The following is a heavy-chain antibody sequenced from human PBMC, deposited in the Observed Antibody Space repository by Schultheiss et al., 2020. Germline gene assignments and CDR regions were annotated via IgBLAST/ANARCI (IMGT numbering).Heavy chain of an antibody. CDR1: GGSFSGYY. Sequence: SETLSLTCAVYGGSFSGYYWSWIRQPPGKGLEWIGEINHSGSTNYNPSLKSRVTMSVDTSKNQFSLKLSSVTAADTAVYYCARALRDGYNYGWFDPWGQGTLVTVSS. D-gene: IGHD5-24*01. J-gene: IGHJ5*02. V-gene: IGHV4-34*01. CDR2: INHSGST. CDR3: ARALRDGYNYGWFDP.